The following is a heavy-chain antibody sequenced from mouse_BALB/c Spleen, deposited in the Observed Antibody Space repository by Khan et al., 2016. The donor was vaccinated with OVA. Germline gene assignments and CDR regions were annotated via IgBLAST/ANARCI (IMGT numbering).Heavy chain of an antibody. D-gene: IGHD2-2*01. CDR1: GDSITRGY. CDR2: IGYSGGT. CDR3: AGSGDYDAYVAYAMDH. Sequence: EVQLQESGPSLVKASQTLSLTCSVIGDSITRGYWNWIRKFPGNKLEYVGYIGYSGGTYYNPSLKSRISITRDTSKNQYYLQLNSVTTEDTATYYCAGSGDYDAYVAYAMDHWGQGTSVTVSS. J-gene: IGHJ4*01. V-gene: IGHV3-8*02.